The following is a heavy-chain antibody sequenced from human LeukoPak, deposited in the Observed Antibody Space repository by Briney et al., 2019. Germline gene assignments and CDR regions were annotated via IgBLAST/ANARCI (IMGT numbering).Heavy chain of an antibody. CDR2: MNPNSGNT. Sequence: GASVKVSCKASGYTFTSYDINWVRQATGQGLEWMGWMNPNSGNTGYAQKFQGRVTMTRNTSISTAYMELSSLRSEDTAVYYCARGGYYYDSSGYYARYYYYYVDVWGKGTTVTVSS. D-gene: IGHD3-22*01. CDR3: ARGGYYYDSSGYYARYYYYYVDV. J-gene: IGHJ6*03. V-gene: IGHV1-8*01. CDR1: GYTFTSYD.